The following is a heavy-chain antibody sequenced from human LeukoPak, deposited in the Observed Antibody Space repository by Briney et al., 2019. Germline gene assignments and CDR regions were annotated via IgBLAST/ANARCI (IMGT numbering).Heavy chain of an antibody. Sequence: GGSPRLSCAASGFTFSSYEMNWVRQAPGKGLEWVSYISSSGSTIYYADSVKGRFTISRDNAKNSLYLQMYSLRAEDTAVYYCATSYSGRLTGIGAFDIWGQGTMVTVSS. J-gene: IGHJ3*02. CDR2: ISSSGSTI. V-gene: IGHV3-48*03. D-gene: IGHD1-26*01. CDR1: GFTFSSYE. CDR3: ATSYSGRLTGIGAFDI.